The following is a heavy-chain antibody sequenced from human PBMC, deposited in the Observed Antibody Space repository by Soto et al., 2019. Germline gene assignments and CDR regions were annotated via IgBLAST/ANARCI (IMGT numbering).Heavy chain of an antibody. CDR3: ERLKYKVVTAIDV. CDR2: VSYSGRT. J-gene: IGHJ3*01. Sequence: PSETLSLTCTVSGGSINNYYWNWIRQPPGKGLEWIGYVSYSGRTNYNPSLKSRVNMLVDKSKNQFSLNLTSVTAADTAVYYYERLKYKVVTAIDVWGQGTMVTVSS. D-gene: IGHD2-15*01. V-gene: IGHV4-59*03. CDR1: GGSINNYY.